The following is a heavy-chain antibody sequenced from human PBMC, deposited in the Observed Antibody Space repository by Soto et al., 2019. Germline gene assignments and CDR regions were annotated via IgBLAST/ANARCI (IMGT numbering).Heavy chain of an antibody. D-gene: IGHD3-22*01. CDR3: ARRGNNGGYLRSYDY. CDR1: GDSISRTRYY. J-gene: IGHJ4*02. CDR2: IYFDGAA. Sequence: PSETLSLTCTVSGDSISRTRYYWVWIRQTPGRGLEWIGSIYFDGAAFYNQSLKSRVTLSVDTSRNQFSLNVNSVTAADTAIYYCARRGNNGGYLRSYDYWGQGSLVTVSS. V-gene: IGHV4-39*01.